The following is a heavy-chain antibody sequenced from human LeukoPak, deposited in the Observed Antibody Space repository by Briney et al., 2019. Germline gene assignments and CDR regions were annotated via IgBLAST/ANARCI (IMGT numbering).Heavy chain of an antibody. CDR2: INHSGST. D-gene: IGHD2-2*01. Sequence: PSETLSLTCTVSGGSVSSGSYYWSWIRQPPGKGLEWIGEINHSGSTNYNPSLKSRVTISVDTSKNQFSLKLSSVTAADTAVYYCARGPYCSSTSCYWPFDYWGQGTLVTVSS. CDR3: ARGPYCSSTSCYWPFDY. J-gene: IGHJ4*02. CDR1: GGSVSSGSYY. V-gene: IGHV4-61*01.